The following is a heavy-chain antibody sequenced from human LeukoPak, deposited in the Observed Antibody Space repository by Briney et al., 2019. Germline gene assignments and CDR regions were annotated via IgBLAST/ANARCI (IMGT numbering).Heavy chain of an antibody. Sequence: PSETLSLTCTVSGDSISSGSYYWAWIRQPPGRGLEWIGSINYSGRTYYTPSLKSRVTISVDTSKNQFSLKLSSVTAADTSVYYCARLISCSITACYFDYWGQGSLVTVSS. V-gene: IGHV4-39*01. J-gene: IGHJ4*02. CDR2: INYSGRT. CDR3: ARLISCSITACYFDY. D-gene: IGHD2/OR15-2a*01. CDR1: GDSISSGSYY.